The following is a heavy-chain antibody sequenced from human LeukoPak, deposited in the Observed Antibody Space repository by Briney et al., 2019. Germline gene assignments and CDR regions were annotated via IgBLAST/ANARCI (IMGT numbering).Heavy chain of an antibody. V-gene: IGHV1-69*13. CDR2: IIPIFGTA. J-gene: IGHJ4*02. CDR3: ARGPWYPKFRFDY. CDR1: GGTFSSYA. D-gene: IGHD6-13*01. Sequence: SVTVSCKASGGTFSSYAISWVRQAPGQGLEWMGGIIPIFGTANYAQKFQGRVTITADESTSTAYMELSSLRSEDTAVYYCARGPWYPKFRFDYWGQGTLVTVSS.